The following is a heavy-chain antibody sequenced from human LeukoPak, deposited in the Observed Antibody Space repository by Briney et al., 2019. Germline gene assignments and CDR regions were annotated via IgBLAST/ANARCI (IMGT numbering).Heavy chain of an antibody. V-gene: IGHV3-9*01. J-gene: IGHJ3*02. CDR2: INWDGSRI. CDR3: ARASYYYDTSGLGAFDI. CDR1: GFTFDDHA. Sequence: GGSLRLSCAASGFTFDDHAMYWVRQAPGKGLEWLSGINWDGSRIGYADAVKGRFTISRDSAKNSLYLQMNSLRTEDTALYYCARASYYYDTSGLGAFDIWGQGTLVTVSS. D-gene: IGHD3-22*01.